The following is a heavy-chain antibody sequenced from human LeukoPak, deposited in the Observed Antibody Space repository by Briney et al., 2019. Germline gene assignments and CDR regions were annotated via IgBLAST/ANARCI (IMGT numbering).Heavy chain of an antibody. V-gene: IGHV3-21*01. CDR1: GFTFSSYT. CDR3: ATSYDSSGP. D-gene: IGHD3-22*01. J-gene: IGHJ4*02. CDR2: ISSSGLYV. Sequence: GGSLRLSCAASGFTFSSYTMNWVRQAPGKGLEWVSSISSSGLYVYYADSVKGRFTISRDNAKNSLYLQMNSLRVEDTAVYYCATSYDSSGPGGQGTLVTVSS.